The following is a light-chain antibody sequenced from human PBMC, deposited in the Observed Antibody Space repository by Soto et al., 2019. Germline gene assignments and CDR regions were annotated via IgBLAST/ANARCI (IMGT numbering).Light chain of an antibody. CDR1: SSDIGYYDY. CDR3: SSYRRNRDVV. CDR2: EVT. J-gene: IGLJ3*02. V-gene: IGLV2-14*01. Sequence: QSALAQPASMSGSPGQSITISCSGTSSDIGYYDYVSWYQQHPGKAPKLVLYEVTNRPSGISNRFSGSKSGNTASLTISGLQAEDEGDYYCSSYRRNRDVVFGGGTKLTVL.